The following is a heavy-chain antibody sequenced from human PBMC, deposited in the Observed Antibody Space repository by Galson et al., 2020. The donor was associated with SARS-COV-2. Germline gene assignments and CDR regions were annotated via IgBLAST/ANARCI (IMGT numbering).Heavy chain of an antibody. D-gene: IGHD1-26*01. V-gene: IGHV4-39*01. CDR2: IYYGGST. J-gene: IGHJ3*02. CDR3: ARQNRIMGAYYGPFDI. CDR1: GGSISSSSYY. Sequence: ASETLSLTCTVSGGSISSSSYYWGWIRQSPGKGLEWIGSIYYGGSTYYNPSLKSRVTTSVDTSKNQFSLKLRSVTAADTAVYYCARQNRIMGAYYGPFDIWGQGTMVTVSS.